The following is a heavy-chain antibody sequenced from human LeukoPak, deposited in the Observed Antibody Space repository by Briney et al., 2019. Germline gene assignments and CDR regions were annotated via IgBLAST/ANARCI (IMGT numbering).Heavy chain of an antibody. CDR3: ASPRDGDYYFDY. J-gene: IGHJ4*02. V-gene: IGHV1-69*06. Sequence: GASVKVSCKASGGTFSSYAISWVRQAPGQGLEWMGGIIPIFGTANYAQKFQGRVTITADKSTSTAYMELSSLRSEDTAVYYCASPRDGDYYFDYWGQGTLVTVSS. D-gene: IGHD4-17*01. CDR2: IIPIFGTA. CDR1: GGTFSSYA.